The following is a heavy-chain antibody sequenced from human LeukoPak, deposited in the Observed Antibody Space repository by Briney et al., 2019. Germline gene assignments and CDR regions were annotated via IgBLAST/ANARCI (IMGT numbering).Heavy chain of an antibody. D-gene: IGHD5-12*01. CDR1: GFTFSSYW. J-gene: IGHJ4*02. Sequence: PGGSLTLSCAASGFTFSSYWMSWVRQAPGKGLEWVANIKQDGSEKYYVDSVKGRFTISRDNAKNSLYLQMNSLRAEDTAVCYCARNRGYGDYLEYWGQGTLVTVSS. CDR2: IKQDGSEK. CDR3: ARNRGYGDYLEY. V-gene: IGHV3-7*01.